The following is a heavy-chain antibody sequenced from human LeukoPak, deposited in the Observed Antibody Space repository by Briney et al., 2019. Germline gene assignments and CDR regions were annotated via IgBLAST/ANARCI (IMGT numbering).Heavy chain of an antibody. CDR2: MSGSGGST. J-gene: IGHJ4*02. Sequence: GGSLRLSCAASGFTFSSYAMSWVRQAPGKGLEWVSAMSGSGGSTYYADSVKGRFTISRDNSKNTLYLQMNSLRAEDTAVYYCAKGPGLFYGDYVRYFDNWGQGTLVTVSS. D-gene: IGHD4-17*01. CDR1: GFTFSSYA. CDR3: AKGPGLFYGDYVRYFDN. V-gene: IGHV3-23*01.